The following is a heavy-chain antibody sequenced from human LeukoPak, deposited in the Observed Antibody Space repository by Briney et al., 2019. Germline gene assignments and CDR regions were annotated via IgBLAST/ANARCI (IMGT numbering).Heavy chain of an antibody. D-gene: IGHD5-24*01. Sequence: PGGSLGLSCAASGFTFSSYSMHWVRQAPGKGLEWVAVTSYDGNNKNYADSVKGRFTISRDNSKNTLYLQMNSLRTEDTAVYYCASPTTNYPYLYYFDYWGQGTLVTVSS. V-gene: IGHV3-30-3*01. J-gene: IGHJ4*02. CDR3: ASPTTNYPYLYYFDY. CDR1: GFTFSSYS. CDR2: TSYDGNNK.